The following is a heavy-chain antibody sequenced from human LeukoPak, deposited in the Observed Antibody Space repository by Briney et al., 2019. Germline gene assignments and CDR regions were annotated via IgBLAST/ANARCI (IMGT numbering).Heavy chain of an antibody. CDR2: VXXXXXST. CDR1: GFTFSTYA. CDR3: AKKRNEFWSGYPDFDY. Sequence: PGGSLRLSCAASGFTFSTYAXXXXXXXXXXXXXXXXGVXXXXXSTYYADSVKGXXXXXRXNSXXXLYLQMNSLRAEDTAVYYCAKKRNEFWSGYPDFDYWGQGTLVTVSS. D-gene: IGHD3-3*01. J-gene: IGHJ4*02. V-gene: IGHV3-23*01.